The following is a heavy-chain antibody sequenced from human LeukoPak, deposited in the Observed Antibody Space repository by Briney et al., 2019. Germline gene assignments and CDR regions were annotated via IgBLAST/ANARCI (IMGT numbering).Heavy chain of an antibody. J-gene: IGHJ3*02. CDR3: AKNAGTSFTVHAFDI. D-gene: IGHD3-10*01. Sequence: GGSLRLSCAASGFTFSSYGMHWVRQAPGKGLEWVAFIRYDGGNKYYADSVKGRFTISRDNSKNTLYLQMNSLRAEDTAVYYCAKNAGTSFTVHAFDIWGQGTMVTVSS. CDR2: IRYDGGNK. V-gene: IGHV3-30*02. CDR1: GFTFSSYG.